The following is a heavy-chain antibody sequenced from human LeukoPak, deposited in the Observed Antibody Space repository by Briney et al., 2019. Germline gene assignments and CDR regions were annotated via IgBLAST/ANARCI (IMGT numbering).Heavy chain of an antibody. Sequence: KSGGSLRLSCVASEFTFSIYSMNWVRQAPGKGLEWVSSITSSGDIYNADSVKGRFTISRDNTKNSLYLKSNNLRGDDTAVYYCARDRQTGTTGWFDPWGQGTLVTVSS. D-gene: IGHD1-7*01. V-gene: IGHV3-21*01. CDR3: ARDRQTGTTGWFDP. CDR2: ITSSGDI. J-gene: IGHJ5*02. CDR1: EFTFSIYS.